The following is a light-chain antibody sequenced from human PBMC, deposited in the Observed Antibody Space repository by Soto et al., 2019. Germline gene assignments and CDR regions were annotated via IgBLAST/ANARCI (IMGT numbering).Light chain of an antibody. CDR3: TSYTSSSTLDV. V-gene: IGLV2-14*01. J-gene: IGLJ1*01. CDR2: EVS. Sequence: QSALTQPASVSGSPGQSITISCTGTSSDVGGYNYVSWYQQHPGKAPKLMIYEVSNRPLGVSNRFSGSKSGNTASLTISGLQAEYEADYYCTSYTSSSTLDVFGTGTKLTVL. CDR1: SSDVGGYNY.